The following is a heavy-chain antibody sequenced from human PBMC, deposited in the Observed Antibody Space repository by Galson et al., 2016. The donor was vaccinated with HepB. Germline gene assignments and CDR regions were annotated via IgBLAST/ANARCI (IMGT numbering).Heavy chain of an antibody. V-gene: IGHV4-4*02. CDR3: TRQDLWSIED. CDR2: IYPSGST. Sequence: SETLSLTCAVSGGSISSSHWWRWVRQPPGKGLEWIGEIYPSGSTNYNPSLGGRVSIALDKSENNFFLMMTSVTAADTAVYYCTRQDLWSIEDWGQGTLVTISS. D-gene: IGHD2-8*02. J-gene: IGHJ4*02. CDR1: GGSISSSHW.